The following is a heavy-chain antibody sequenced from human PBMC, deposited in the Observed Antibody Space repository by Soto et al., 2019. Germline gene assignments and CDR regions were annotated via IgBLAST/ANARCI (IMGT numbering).Heavy chain of an antibody. CDR1: GYSFTSYW. Sequence: VAALKISCKGSGYSFTSYWIGWVRQMPGKGLEWMGIIYPGDSDTRYSPSFQGQVTISADKSISTAYLQWSSLKASDTAMYYCARTAAAGKYYYGVDVWGQGTTVTVSS. CDR2: IYPGDSDT. J-gene: IGHJ6*02. CDR3: ARTAAAGKYYYGVDV. D-gene: IGHD6-13*01. V-gene: IGHV5-51*01.